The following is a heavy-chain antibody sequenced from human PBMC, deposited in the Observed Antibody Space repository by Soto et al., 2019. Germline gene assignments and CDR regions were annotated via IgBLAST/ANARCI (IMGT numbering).Heavy chain of an antibody. D-gene: IGHD3-22*01. CDR3: ARPANAHSASSGYHHDAFDI. J-gene: IGHJ3*02. Sequence: VQLQQWGAGLLKPSETLSLTCAVYGGSFSDYYWSWIRLIPGKGLEWIGEINYNGGANYNLSLKSRVTMSVDTSKNQFSVKMRFVTAADTALYYCARPANAHSASSGYHHDAFDIWGQGRKVTVSS. V-gene: IGHV4-34*01. CDR2: INYNGGA. CDR1: GGSFSDYY.